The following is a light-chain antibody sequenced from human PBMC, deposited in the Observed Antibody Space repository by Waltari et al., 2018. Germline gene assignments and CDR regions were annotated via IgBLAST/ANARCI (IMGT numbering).Light chain of an antibody. J-gene: IGLJ2*01. CDR2: DVT. V-gene: IGLV2-14*03. Sequence: QSALTQPASVSGSPGQSITISCTGTSSDVGGDNFVSWYQKQPGKAPKLMIFDVTYRPSGISPRFSGSKSGNTASLTISGLQADDEADYFCMSYTSSHTIIFGGGTKLTVL. CDR1: SSDVGGDNF. CDR3: MSYTSSHTII.